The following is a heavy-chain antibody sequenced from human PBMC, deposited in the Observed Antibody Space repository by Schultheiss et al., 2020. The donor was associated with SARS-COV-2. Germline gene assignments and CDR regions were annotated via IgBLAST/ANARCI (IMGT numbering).Heavy chain of an antibody. J-gene: IGHJ4*02. CDR2: ISWNGDTA. V-gene: IGHV3-20*04. CDR3: ARDRGRSSTYYFDY. Sequence: GGSLRLSCAASGFTFDDYGMSWVRQRQGKGLEWVSGISWNGDTAAYAESVQGRFTISRDNSKNTLDLQMNSLRAEDTAVYYCARDRGRSSTYYFDYWGQGTLVTVSS. D-gene: IGHD6-6*01. CDR1: GFTFDDYG.